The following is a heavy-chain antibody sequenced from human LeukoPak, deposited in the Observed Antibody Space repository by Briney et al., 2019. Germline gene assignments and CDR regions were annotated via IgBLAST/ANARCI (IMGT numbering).Heavy chain of an antibody. CDR2: IYYSGST. CDR3: ARDRRKALAFDT. CDR1: GGSISSSSYY. Sequence: SETLSLTCTVSGGSISSSSYYWGCIRQPPGKGLEWIGSIYYSGSTYYNPSLKSRVTISVDTSKNQFSLRLSSVTAADTAVYYCARDRRKALAFDTWGQGTMVTVSS. V-gene: IGHV4-39*07. J-gene: IGHJ3*02.